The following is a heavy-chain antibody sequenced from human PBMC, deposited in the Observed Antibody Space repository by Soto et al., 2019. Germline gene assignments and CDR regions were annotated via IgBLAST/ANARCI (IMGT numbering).Heavy chain of an antibody. J-gene: IGHJ4*02. D-gene: IGHD5-12*01. CDR1: GFTFTDSW. Sequence: GGSLRLSCAASGFTFTDSWMTWVRQAPGKGLEWVANIKPDGSAKNYVDSMKCRIAISRDNAKNSLYLQMNSLRVEDTAMYYCARDSLYDTYDYWGQVTLVTVSS. CDR2: IKPDGSAK. V-gene: IGHV3-7*01. CDR3: ARDSLYDTYDY.